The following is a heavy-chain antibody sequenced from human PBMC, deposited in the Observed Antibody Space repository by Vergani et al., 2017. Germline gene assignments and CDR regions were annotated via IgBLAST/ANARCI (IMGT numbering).Heavy chain of an antibody. CDR1: GGSFNTYY. CDR2: IYSTGST. Sequence: QVQLEESGPGLVKPSETLSLTCTVSGGSFNTYYWSWIRQSPGKGLEWIGYIYSTGSTNYNPSLNSRVTMSVDTSKNQFSLKLRYVTAADTAVYFCARVMYRDEASTGDRLEGMDNWGRGTTVTISS. V-gene: IGHV4-59*13. D-gene: IGHD3-9*01. J-gene: IGHJ6*02. CDR3: ARVMYRDEASTGDRLEGMDN.